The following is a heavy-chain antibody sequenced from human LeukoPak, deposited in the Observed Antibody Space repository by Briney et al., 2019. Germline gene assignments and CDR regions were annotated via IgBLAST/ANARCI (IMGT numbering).Heavy chain of an antibody. J-gene: IGHJ4*02. D-gene: IGHD4/OR15-4a*01. Sequence: GGSLRLSCAASGFRFGEYAMHWVRQFPGKGLEWVSGISGSGGSTYYADSVKGRFTISRDNSKNTLYLQMNSLRAEDTAVYYCAKDRYGADYWGQGTLVTVSS. CDR2: ISGSGGST. CDR1: GFRFGEYA. CDR3: AKDRYGADY. V-gene: IGHV3-23*01.